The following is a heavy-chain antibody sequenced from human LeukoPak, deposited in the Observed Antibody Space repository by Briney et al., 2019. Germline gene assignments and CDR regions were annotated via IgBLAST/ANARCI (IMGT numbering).Heavy chain of an antibody. CDR2: IKQDGSKK. J-gene: IGHJ4*02. CDR1: GFPFSSYW. Sequence: QTGGSLRLSCVASGFPFSSYWMTWVRQAPGKGLEWVANIKQDGSKKSYVDSVKCRFTISRDNAKNSLYLQMNSLRADDTAIYYCTRVGYIDEGIDYWGQGTLVTVSS. V-gene: IGHV3-7*04. D-gene: IGHD5-24*01. CDR3: TRVGYIDEGIDY.